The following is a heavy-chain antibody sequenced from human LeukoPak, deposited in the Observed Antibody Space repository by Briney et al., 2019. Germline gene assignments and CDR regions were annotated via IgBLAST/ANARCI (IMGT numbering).Heavy chain of an antibody. J-gene: IGHJ5*02. CDR3: ARDYPTRDYDFWSGRNVNWFDP. CDR1: GGTFISYA. D-gene: IGHD3-3*01. Sequence: SVKVSFKASGGTFISYAISWVRQAPGQGLEWMGRIIPIFGIANYAQKFQGRVTITADKSTSTAYMELSSLRSEETAVYYCARDYPTRDYDFWSGRNVNWFDPWGQGTLVTVSS. CDR2: IIPIFGIA. V-gene: IGHV1-69*04.